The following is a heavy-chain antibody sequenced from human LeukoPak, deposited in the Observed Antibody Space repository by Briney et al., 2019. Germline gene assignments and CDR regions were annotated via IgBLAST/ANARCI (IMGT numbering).Heavy chain of an antibody. D-gene: IGHD4-11*01. J-gene: IGHJ6*03. CDR2: VNWNGIST. V-gene: IGHV3-20*04. CDR3: ARERGGDYTNYYYYYYMDI. Sequence: PGGSPRLSRAASGFTSEVYGMSRVRQAPGRGLEWVSGVNWNGISTGYADSVKGRFTISRDNAKNSLYLQMNSLRAEDTALYYCARERGGDYTNYYYYYYMDIWGKGTTVTVSS. CDR1: GFTSEVYG.